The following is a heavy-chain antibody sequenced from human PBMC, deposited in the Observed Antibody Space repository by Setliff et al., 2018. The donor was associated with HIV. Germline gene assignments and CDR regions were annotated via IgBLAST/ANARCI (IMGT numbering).Heavy chain of an antibody. Sequence: GASVKVSCKGSGYTFIDYYMHWVQQAPGKGLEWMGRVDPEDGETIYAEKFQGRVTITPDTWTSTAYMELRSLRSDDTGVYYCARDTRSSIAPYNFDYWGQGTLVTVSS. V-gene: IGHV1-69-2*01. CDR2: VDPEDGET. D-gene: IGHD6-6*01. CDR1: GYTFIDYY. J-gene: IGHJ4*02. CDR3: ARDTRSSIAPYNFDY.